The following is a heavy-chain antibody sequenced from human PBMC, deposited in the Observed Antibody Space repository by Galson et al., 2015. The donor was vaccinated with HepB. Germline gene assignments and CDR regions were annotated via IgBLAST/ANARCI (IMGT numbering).Heavy chain of an antibody. J-gene: IGHJ5*02. CDR3: AVGGSSHCSSSACYHFRWFDP. V-gene: IGHV5-51*03. CDR2: IYPGDSDT. Sequence: QSGAEVKKPGESLKISCEASGYIFSHYWIGWVRQMPGKGLEWMGIIYPGDSDTTYSPSFQGQVAISVDSSINTAYLQWTSLKASDTAVYYCAVGGSSHCSSSACYHFRWFDPWGQGTLVTVSS. D-gene: IGHD2-2*01. CDR1: GYIFSHYW.